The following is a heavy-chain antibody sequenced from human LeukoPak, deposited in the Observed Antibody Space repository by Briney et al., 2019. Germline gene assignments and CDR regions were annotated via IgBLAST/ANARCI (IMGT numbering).Heavy chain of an antibody. CDR2: IYYSGST. D-gene: IGHD1-26*01. V-gene: IGHV4-31*03. CDR3: AREIVVGATIDY. J-gene: IGHJ4*02. CDR1: GGSISSGGYY. Sequence: SETLSLTCTVSGGSISSGGYYWSWIRQHPGKGLEWIGYIYYSGSTYYNPSLKSRVTISVDTSKNQFSLKLSPVTAADTAVYYCAREIVVGATIDYWGQGTLVTVSS.